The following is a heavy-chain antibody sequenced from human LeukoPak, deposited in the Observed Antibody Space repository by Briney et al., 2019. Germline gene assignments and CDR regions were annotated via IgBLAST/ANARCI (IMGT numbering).Heavy chain of an antibody. CDR2: INPSGGST. D-gene: IGHD3-3*01. V-gene: IGHV1-46*01. J-gene: IGHJ6*03. CDR3: TTDTYDFWSGYPRGGYYYYYMDV. Sequence: GASVKVSCKASGYTFTNYYIHWVRQAPGQGLERMGIINPSGGSTSYAQKFQGRVTMTRDMSTSTVYMELSSLRSEDTAVYYCTTDTYDFWSGYPRGGYYYYYMDVWGKGTTVTVSS. CDR1: GYTFTNYY.